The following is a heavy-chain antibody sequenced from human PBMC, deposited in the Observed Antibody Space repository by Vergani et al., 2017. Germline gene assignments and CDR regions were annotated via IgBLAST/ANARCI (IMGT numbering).Heavy chain of an antibody. CDR3: AXVGTSSNRDYFDY. CDR2: INPNSGGT. Sequence: QVQLVQSGAEVKKPGASVKVSCKASGYTFTDYFMHWVRQPPGQGLEWMGWINPNSGGTNYAQKFQGRVTMTRDTSISTAYMELSNLRSDDTAVYYCAXVGTSSNRDYFDYWGQGTLVTVSS. V-gene: IGHV1-2*02. D-gene: IGHD2-2*01. CDR1: GYTFTDYF. J-gene: IGHJ4*02.